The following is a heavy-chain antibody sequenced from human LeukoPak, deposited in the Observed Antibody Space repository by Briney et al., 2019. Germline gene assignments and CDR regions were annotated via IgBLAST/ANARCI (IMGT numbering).Heavy chain of an antibody. V-gene: IGHV4-61*02. CDR3: ARDLYYYGSGSYVGLDY. CDR2: IYTSGST. CDR1: GGSISSGSYY. J-gene: IGHJ4*02. D-gene: IGHD3-10*01. Sequence: SETLSLTCTVSGGSISSGSYYWSWIRQPAGKGLECIGRIYTSGSTNYNPSLKSRVTISVDTSKNQFSLKLSSVTAADTAVYYCARDLYYYGSGSYVGLDYWGQGTLVTVSS.